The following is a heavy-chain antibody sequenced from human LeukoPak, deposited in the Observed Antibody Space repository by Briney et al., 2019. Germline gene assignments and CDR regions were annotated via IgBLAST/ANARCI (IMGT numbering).Heavy chain of an antibody. Sequence: ASVKVSCKASGYTFTGYHMHWVRQAPGQGLEWMGWINPNSGGTNYAQKFQGRVTMTRDTSISTAYMELSRLRSDDTAVYYCARDLTVVVPAAIGYWGQGTLVTVSS. D-gene: IGHD2-2*01. CDR1: GYTFTGYH. J-gene: IGHJ4*02. V-gene: IGHV1-2*02. CDR2: INPNSGGT. CDR3: ARDLTVVVPAAIGY.